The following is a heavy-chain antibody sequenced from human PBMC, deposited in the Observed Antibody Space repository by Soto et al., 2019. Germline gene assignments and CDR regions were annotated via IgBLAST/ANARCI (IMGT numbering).Heavy chain of an antibody. J-gene: IGHJ4*02. CDR1: GFIFENFG. CDR3: AKDRVITGTDSFGY. V-gene: IGHV3-23*01. CDR2: ISGSGFKK. Sequence: PGGSLRLSCAASGFIFENFGMSWVRQAPGKGLEWISSISGSGFKKYYADSVKGRFTISRDNSKNTLYLQMNSLRAEDTAVYYCAKDRVITGTDSFGYWGQGTLVTVSS. D-gene: IGHD1-20*01.